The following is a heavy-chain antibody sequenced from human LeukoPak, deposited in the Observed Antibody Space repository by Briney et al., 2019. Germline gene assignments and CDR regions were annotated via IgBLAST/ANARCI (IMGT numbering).Heavy chain of an antibody. CDR3: AKDSPLGAFDI. V-gene: IGHV3-30*18. J-gene: IGHJ3*02. CDR1: GFTFSSYG. Sequence: PGGSLRLSCAASGFTFSSYGMHWVRQAPGKGLEWVAVISYDGSNKYYADSVKGRFTISRDNSKNTPYLQMNSLRAEDTAVYYCAKDSPLGAFDIWGQGTMVTVSS. CDR2: ISYDGSNK.